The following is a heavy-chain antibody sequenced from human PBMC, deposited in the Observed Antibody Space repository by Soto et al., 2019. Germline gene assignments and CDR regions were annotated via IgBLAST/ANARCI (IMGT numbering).Heavy chain of an antibody. Sequence: PGESLKISCAASGFTFSSYGMHWVRQAPGKGLEWVAVISYDGSNKYYADSVKGRFTISRDNSKNTLYLQMNSLRAEDTAVYYCAREGSYSAYNFAHGIQLWSFDFWGQGALVTVSS. CDR2: ISYDGSNK. CDR3: AREGSYSAYNFAHGIQLWSFDF. J-gene: IGHJ4*02. V-gene: IGHV3-30*03. CDR1: GFTFSSYG. D-gene: IGHD5-12*01.